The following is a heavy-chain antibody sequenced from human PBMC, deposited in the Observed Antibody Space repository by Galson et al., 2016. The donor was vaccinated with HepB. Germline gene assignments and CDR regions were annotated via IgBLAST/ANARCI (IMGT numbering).Heavy chain of an antibody. CDR3: ARDFLWLRGLQVGFDI. Sequence: SLRLSCAASGFNFDSYSMTWLRQTPGKGLEWVSFISNSAATIYYADSVKGRFTISRDSAKNSLYLQMNSLRDEDTAVYYCARDFLWLRGLQVGFDIWGQGTLVTVSS. CDR2: ISNSAATI. J-gene: IGHJ3*02. V-gene: IGHV3-48*02. CDR1: GFNFDSYS. D-gene: IGHD5-12*01.